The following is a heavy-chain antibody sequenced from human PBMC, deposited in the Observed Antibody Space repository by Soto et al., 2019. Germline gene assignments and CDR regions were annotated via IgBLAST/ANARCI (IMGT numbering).Heavy chain of an antibody. V-gene: IGHV4-34*01. CDR2: IDYSGST. CDR1: GGSFSGYY. Sequence: SETLSLTCAVYGGSFSGYYWSWIRQPPVKGLEWIGEIDYSGSTNYNPSLKSRVTISVETSKNQFSLKLSSVTAADTAVYYCARVPKENNGMDVWGQGTTVTVSS. J-gene: IGHJ6*02. CDR3: ARVPKENNGMDV.